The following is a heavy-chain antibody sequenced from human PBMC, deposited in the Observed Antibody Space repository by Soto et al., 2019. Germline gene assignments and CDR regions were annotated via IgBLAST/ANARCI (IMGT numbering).Heavy chain of an antibody. CDR2: IKSKTDGGTT. CDR3: TTDLFMTPYFDY. V-gene: IGHV3-15*01. D-gene: IGHD2-15*01. J-gene: IGHJ4*02. Sequence: GGSLRLSCAASGFTFSNAWMSWVRQAPGKGLEWVGRIKSKTDGGTTDYAAPVKGRFTISRDDSKNTLYLQMNSLKTEDTAVYYCTTDLFMTPYFDYWGQGTLVTVSS. CDR1: GFTFSNAW.